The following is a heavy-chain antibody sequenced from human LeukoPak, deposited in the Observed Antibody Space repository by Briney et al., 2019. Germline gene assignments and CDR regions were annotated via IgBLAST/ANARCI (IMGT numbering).Heavy chain of an antibody. V-gene: IGHV1-69*04. CDR1: GGTFSSYA. J-gene: IGHJ5*02. CDR3: ATGTYDSSGYVA. D-gene: IGHD3-22*01. Sequence: SVKVSCKASGGTFSSYAISWVRQAPGQGLEWMGRIIPILGIANYAQKFQGRVTITADKSTSTAYMELSSLRSEDTAVYYCATGTYDSSGYVAWGQGTLVAVSS. CDR2: IIPILGIA.